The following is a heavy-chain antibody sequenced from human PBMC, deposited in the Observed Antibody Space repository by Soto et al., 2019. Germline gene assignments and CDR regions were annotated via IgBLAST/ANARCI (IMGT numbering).Heavy chain of an antibody. D-gene: IGHD5-12*01. CDR1: GYSFFDYG. CDR2: ISTFNGDT. V-gene: IGHV1-18*01. J-gene: IGHJ4*02. CDR3: AREKEGQMATIDQ. Sequence: RASVKVSCKASGYSFFDYGITWVRQAPGQGLEWMGWISTFNGDTNYAQQFQGRVTMTTDASTSTGYMELRSLRSDDTAVYYCAREKEGQMATIDQWGQGTLVTVSS.